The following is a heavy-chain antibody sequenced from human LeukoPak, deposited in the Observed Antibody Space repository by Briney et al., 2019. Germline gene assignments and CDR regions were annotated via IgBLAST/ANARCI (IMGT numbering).Heavy chain of an antibody. V-gene: IGHV3-15*01. D-gene: IGHD1-26*01. CDR2: IKSNIDGGTT. Sequence: GGSLRLSCAASGITFRNAWMTWVRQAPGKGLEWVGRIKSNIDGGTTDYAAPVKGRFSISRDDSKSTLYLQMNSLKTEDTAVYCCTSSWTSGAADFDYWGQGTLVTVSS. CDR3: TSSWTSGAADFDY. CDR1: GITFRNAW. J-gene: IGHJ4*02.